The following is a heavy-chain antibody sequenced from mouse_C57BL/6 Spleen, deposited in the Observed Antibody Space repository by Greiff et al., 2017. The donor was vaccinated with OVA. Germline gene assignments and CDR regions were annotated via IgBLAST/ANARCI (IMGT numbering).Heavy chain of an antibody. J-gene: IGHJ3*01. CDR3: AREGYDGYYWFAY. V-gene: IGHV1-64*01. Sequence: QVQLQQPGAELVKPGASVKLSCKASGYTFTSYWMHWVKQRPGQGLEWIGMIHPNSGSTNYNEKFKSKATLTVDKSSSTAYMQLSSLTSEDSAVYYCAREGYDGYYWFAYWGQGTLVTVSA. CDR2: IHPNSGST. D-gene: IGHD2-3*01. CDR1: GYTFTSYW.